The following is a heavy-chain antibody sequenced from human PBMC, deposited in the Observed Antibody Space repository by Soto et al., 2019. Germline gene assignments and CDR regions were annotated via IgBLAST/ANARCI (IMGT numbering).Heavy chain of an antibody. D-gene: IGHD6-13*01. V-gene: IGHV4-34*01. J-gene: IGHJ4*02. Sequence: SETLSLTCAVYGGSFSGYYWSWIRQPPGKGLEWIGEINHSGSTNYNPSLKSRVTISVDTSKNQFSLKLSSVTAADTAVYYCARWRRGVAAAGTADYWGQGTLVTVSS. CDR2: INHSGST. CDR1: GGSFSGYY. CDR3: ARWRRGVAAAGTADY.